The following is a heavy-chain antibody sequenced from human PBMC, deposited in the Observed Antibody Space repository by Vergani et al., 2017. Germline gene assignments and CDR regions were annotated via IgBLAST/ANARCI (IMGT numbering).Heavy chain of an antibody. V-gene: IGHV3-9*01. CDR3: ARDLAEGMDV. CDR2: ISWNSGSI. J-gene: IGHJ6*04. CDR1: GFTFDDYA. Sequence: EVQLVESGGGLVQPGRSLRLSCAASGFTFDDYAMHWVRQAPGKGLEWVSGISWNSGSIGYADSVKGRFTISRDNAKNSLYLQMNSLRAEDTALYYCARDLAEGMDVWGKGTTVTVSS. D-gene: IGHD6-13*01.